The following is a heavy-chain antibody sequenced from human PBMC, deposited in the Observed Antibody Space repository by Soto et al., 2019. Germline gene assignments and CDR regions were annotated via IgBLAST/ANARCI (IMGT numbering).Heavy chain of an antibody. CDR1: GFSLSTSGVG. V-gene: IGHV2-5*02. D-gene: IGHD3-10*01. CDR2: IYWDDEK. J-gene: IGHJ4*02. Sequence: QITLKESGPTLVKPTQTLTLTCTFSGFSLSTSGVGVGWIRQPPGKALEWLAIIYWDDEKRYSPSLKTRLTLTKDPSKHQVVLTMTNVDPVDTATYYCAHRAYFDSGKQFDYWGQGTLVSVSS. CDR3: AHRAYFDSGKQFDY.